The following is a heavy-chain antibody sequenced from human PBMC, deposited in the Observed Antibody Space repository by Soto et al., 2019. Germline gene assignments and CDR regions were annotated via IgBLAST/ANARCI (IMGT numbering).Heavy chain of an antibody. Sequence: QVQLVESGGGVVQPGRSLRLSCAASGFTFSSYGMHWVRQAPGKGLEWVAVISYDGSNKYYADSVKGRFTISRDNSKKTLYLQMNSLRAEDTAVYYCAKDLKSTVTMDYWGQGTLVTVSS. D-gene: IGHD4-17*01. CDR2: ISYDGSNK. J-gene: IGHJ4*02. V-gene: IGHV3-30*18. CDR1: GFTFSSYG. CDR3: AKDLKSTVTMDY.